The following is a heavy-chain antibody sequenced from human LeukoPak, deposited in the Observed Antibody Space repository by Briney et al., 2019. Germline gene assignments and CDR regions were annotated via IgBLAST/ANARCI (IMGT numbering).Heavy chain of an antibody. D-gene: IGHD6-19*01. CDR3: ARISIAVSGGFDY. CDR1: GGSFSGYY. V-gene: IGHV4-34*01. Sequence: SETLSLTCAVYGGSFSGYYWSWIRQPPGKGLEWIGEINHSGSTNYNPSLKSRVTISVDTSKNQFSLKLSSVTAADTAVYYCARISIAVSGGFDYWGQGTLVTVSS. J-gene: IGHJ4*02. CDR2: INHSGST.